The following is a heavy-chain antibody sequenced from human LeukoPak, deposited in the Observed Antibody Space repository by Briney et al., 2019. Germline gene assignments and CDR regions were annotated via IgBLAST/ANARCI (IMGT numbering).Heavy chain of an antibody. Sequence: PSETLSLTCAVYGGSFSGYYWSWIRQPPGKGLEWIGEINHSGSTNYNPSLKSRVTISVDTSKNQFSLKLSSVTAADTAVYYCARHPSAVAGKTFDYWGQGTLVTVSS. V-gene: IGHV4-34*01. CDR1: GGSFSGYY. J-gene: IGHJ4*02. CDR2: INHSGST. D-gene: IGHD6-19*01. CDR3: ARHPSAVAGKTFDY.